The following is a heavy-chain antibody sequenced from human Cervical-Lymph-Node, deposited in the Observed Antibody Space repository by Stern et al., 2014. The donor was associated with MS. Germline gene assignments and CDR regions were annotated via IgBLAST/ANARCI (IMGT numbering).Heavy chain of an antibody. CDR3: ATRNIGTRGY. D-gene: IGHD6-6*01. CDR2: IYSGGNT. Sequence: EVHLVESGGGLVQPGGSLRLSCAASGFTVSNNYMTWVRQGPGQGLEWVSLIYSGGNTYYADSVKGRFTISRDNSKNTLYLQMNSLRPEDTAVYYCATRNIGTRGYWGQGALVTVSS. V-gene: IGHV3-66*02. CDR1: GFTVSNNY. J-gene: IGHJ4*02.